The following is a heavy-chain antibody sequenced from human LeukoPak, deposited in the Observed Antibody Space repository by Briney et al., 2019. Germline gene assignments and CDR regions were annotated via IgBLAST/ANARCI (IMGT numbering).Heavy chain of an antibody. Sequence: SQTLSLTCAISGDSVSGNRAVWNWIRQSPSRGLEWLGRTYYRSKWYNDYAVSVKSRIIINPDTSKNQLSLQLKSVTPEDTAVYYCARGGQGDGYSADEAFDFWGQGTMVTVSS. CDR1: GDSVSGNRAV. D-gene: IGHD5-24*01. J-gene: IGHJ3*01. V-gene: IGHV6-1*01. CDR3: ARGGQGDGYSADEAFDF. CDR2: TYYRSKWYN.